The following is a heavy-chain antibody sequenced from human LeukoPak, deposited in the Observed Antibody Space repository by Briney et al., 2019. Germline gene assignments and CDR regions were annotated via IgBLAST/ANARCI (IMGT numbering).Heavy chain of an antibody. D-gene: IGHD6-19*01. J-gene: IGHJ5*02. CDR1: GFTFSSGW. CDR2: VNGGGTGE. CDR3: AREGPRVPQKAGDWFDP. V-gene: IGHV3-7*01. Sequence: GGSLRLSCAASGFTFSSGWMTWVRQAPGKGLEWVASVNGGGTGEYYVDSVKGRFTISRDNARNSLYLQMNSLRAEDTAVYYCAREGPRVPQKAGDWFDPWGQGTLVTVSS.